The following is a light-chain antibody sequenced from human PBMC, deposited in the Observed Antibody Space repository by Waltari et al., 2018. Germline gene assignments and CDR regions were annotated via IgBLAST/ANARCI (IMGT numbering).Light chain of an antibody. CDR3: CSYAGTYTFVL. J-gene: IGLJ2*01. CDR1: SSDVGGYDF. V-gene: IGLV2-11*01. CDR2: DVN. Sequence: QSALTQPRSVSGSPGQSVTISCTGTSSDVGGYDFVYWYQQHPGKAPKLIIYDVNKRPSGVPDRFSGSKSGNTASLTIAGLQAEDETDYYCCSYAGTYTFVLFGGGTRLTVL.